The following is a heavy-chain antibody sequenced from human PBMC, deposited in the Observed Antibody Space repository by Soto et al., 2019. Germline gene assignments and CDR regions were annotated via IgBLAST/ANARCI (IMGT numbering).Heavy chain of an antibody. D-gene: IGHD3-3*01. CDR2: IDSATLYT. CDR1: GFTFSDYY. V-gene: IGHV3-11*06. J-gene: IGHJ4*02. CDR3: VRAGFDFWSGSYTAESDY. Sequence: LRLSCATSGFTFSDYYMSWIRQAPGQGLEWVSYIDSATLYTKYSDSVKGRFTISRDNAKNSVFLQMNSLRADDTAVYYCVRAGFDFWSGSYTAESDYWGQGTQVTVSS.